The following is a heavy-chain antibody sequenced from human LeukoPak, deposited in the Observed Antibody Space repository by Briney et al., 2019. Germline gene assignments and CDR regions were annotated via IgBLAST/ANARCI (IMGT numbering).Heavy chain of an antibody. D-gene: IGHD3-10*01. J-gene: IGHJ3*02. CDR3: ARVRARMRPDAFDI. CDR2: IKQDGSEK. CDR1: GFTFSSFW. V-gene: IGHV3-7*01. Sequence: GGSLRLSCAASGFTFSSFWMSWVRQAPGKGLEWVANIKQDGSEKYYVDSVKGRFTISRDNAKNSLYLQMNSLRAEDTAIYYCARVRARMRPDAFDIWGQGTMVTVSS.